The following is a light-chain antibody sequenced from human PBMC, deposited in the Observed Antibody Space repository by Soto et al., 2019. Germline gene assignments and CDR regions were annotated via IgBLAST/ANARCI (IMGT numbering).Light chain of an antibody. CDR1: QSVNSY. CDR2: DAS. V-gene: IGKV3-11*01. CDR3: QQRANWPYT. J-gene: IGKJ2*01. Sequence: EIVLTQSPATLSLSPGERATLSCRASQSVNSYLAWYQQKPGQAPRLLIYDASNRATGIPARFSGSGSETDFTLTISSLEPEDFAVYYCQQRANWPYTFGQGTNLEIK.